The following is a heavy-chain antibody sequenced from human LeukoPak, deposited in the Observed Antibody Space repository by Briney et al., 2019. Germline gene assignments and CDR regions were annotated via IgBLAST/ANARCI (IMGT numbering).Heavy chain of an antibody. V-gene: IGHV3-7*01. CDR3: ARDPDYYDSSGYYSDLDY. D-gene: IGHD3-22*01. CDR1: GFTFRSYW. CDR2: IKEDGSVK. J-gene: IGHJ4*02. Sequence: PGGSLRLSCAASGFTFRSYWMSWVRQAPGKGLEWVANIKEDGSVKYYVDSVKGRFTVSRDNAKNSLYLQMNSLRAEDTAVYYCARDPDYYDSSGYYSDLDYWGQGTLVTVSS.